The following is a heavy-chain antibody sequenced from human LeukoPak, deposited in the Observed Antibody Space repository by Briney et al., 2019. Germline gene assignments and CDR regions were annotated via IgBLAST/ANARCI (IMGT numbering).Heavy chain of an antibody. CDR3: ARGSYCSSTSCRYFDY. Sequence: GGSLTLSCAASGFTFTSHSMNWVRQARGKGLEWFSSISISSSYIFYADSVRDRFTISRDNAENSLYLQMNSLRVEDTAVYYCARGSYCSSTSCRYFDYWGQGTLVTVSS. CDR1: GFTFTSHS. D-gene: IGHD2-2*01. J-gene: IGHJ4*02. V-gene: IGHV3-21*01. CDR2: ISISSSYI.